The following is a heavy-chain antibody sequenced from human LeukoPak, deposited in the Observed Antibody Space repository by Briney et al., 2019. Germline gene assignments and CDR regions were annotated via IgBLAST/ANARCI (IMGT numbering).Heavy chain of an antibody. CDR3: ARDITSDHHYLDV. CDR2: ISHDGATT. D-gene: IGHD2-2*01. Sequence: GGSLRLSCSASGFTFSRHAVNWVRQAPGKGLEWVTLISHDGATTYSADSVKGRFIISRDNSKNTVSLQMNTLRPEDTAAYYCARDITSDHHYLDVWGKGTAVTVSS. V-gene: IGHV3-30-3*01. J-gene: IGHJ6*03. CDR1: GFTFSRHA.